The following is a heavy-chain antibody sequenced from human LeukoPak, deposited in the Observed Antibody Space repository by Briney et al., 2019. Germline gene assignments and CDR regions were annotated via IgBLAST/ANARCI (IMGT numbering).Heavy chain of an antibody. CDR2: IYYSGST. D-gene: IGHD6-13*01. CDR1: GGSISSISYY. Sequence: PSETLSLTCTVSGGSISSISYYWGWIRQPPGKGLEWIGSIYYSGSTYYNPSLKSRVTISVDTSKNQFSLKLSSVTAADTAVYYCARDRPAAAPDYWGQGTLVTVSS. V-gene: IGHV4-39*07. CDR3: ARDRPAAAPDY. J-gene: IGHJ4*02.